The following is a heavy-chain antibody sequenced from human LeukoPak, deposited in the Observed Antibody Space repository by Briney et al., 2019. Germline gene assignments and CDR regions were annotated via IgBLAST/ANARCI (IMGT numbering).Heavy chain of an antibody. CDR3: ARDYDYGDYLDY. D-gene: IGHD4-17*01. V-gene: IGHV3-11*04. CDR2: ISSSGSTI. CDR1: GFTFSDYY. J-gene: IGHJ4*02. Sequence: GGSLRLSCAASGFTFSDYYMSWIRQAPGKGLEWVSYISSSGSTIYYADSVKGRFTISRDNAKNSLYLQMDSLRAEDTAVYYCARDYDYGDYLDYWGQGTLVTVSS.